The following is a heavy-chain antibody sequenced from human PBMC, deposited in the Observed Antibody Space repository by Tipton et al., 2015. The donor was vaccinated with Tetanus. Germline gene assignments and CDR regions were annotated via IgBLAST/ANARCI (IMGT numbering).Heavy chain of an antibody. Sequence: QLVQSGADVKKPGEYLKISCKASGYSFTSHWIGWVRQMPGKGLEWMGMIFPDDSDTRYSPSFPGHVTVSVDKSTSTVYLLWSSLKASDAAMYFCARMYSPSSPFDHLGQGALVAVSS. CDR1: GYSFTSHW. V-gene: IGHV5-51*01. D-gene: IGHD1-26*01. J-gene: IGHJ4*02. CDR3: ARMYSPSSPFDH. CDR2: IFPDDSDT.